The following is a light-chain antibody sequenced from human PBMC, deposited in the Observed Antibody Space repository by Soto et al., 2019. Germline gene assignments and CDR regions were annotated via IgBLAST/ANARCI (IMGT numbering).Light chain of an antibody. CDR3: QQSHSLPWT. CDR2: GAS. V-gene: IGKV1-39*01. Sequence: DIPMTQSPSSLSASVGDRVTITCRASQSMSSYLNWYEQKPGKAPRLLISGASSLQSGVPSRFSGSGSGTDFTLSISSLQPEDFATYYCQQSHSLPWTFGQGTKVEI. J-gene: IGKJ1*01. CDR1: QSMSSY.